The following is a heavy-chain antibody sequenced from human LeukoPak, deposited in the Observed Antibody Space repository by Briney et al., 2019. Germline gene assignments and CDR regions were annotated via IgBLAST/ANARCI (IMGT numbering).Heavy chain of an antibody. CDR3: ARDFGGWSDY. CDR2: IYYSGST. D-gene: IGHD6-19*01. CDR1: GGSISSSSYY. Sequence: SETLSLTCTVSGGSISSSSYYWGWIRQPPGKGLEWIGSIYYSGSTYYNPSLKSRVTISVDTSKNQFSLKLSSVTAADTAVYYCARDFGGWSDYWGQGTLVTVSS. J-gene: IGHJ4*02. V-gene: IGHV4-39*07.